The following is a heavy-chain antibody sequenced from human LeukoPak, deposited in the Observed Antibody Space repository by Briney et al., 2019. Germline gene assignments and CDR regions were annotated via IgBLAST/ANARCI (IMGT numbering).Heavy chain of an antibody. D-gene: IGHD3-10*01. CDR1: GGSISSSSYY. Sequence: SETLSLTCTVSGGSISSSSYYWGWIRQPPGTGLEWIGSIYYSGSTYYNPSLKSRVTISVDTSKNQFSLKLSSVTAADTAVYYCASYGSGDYYMDVWGKGTTVTVSS. CDR2: IYYSGST. CDR3: ASYGSGDYYMDV. V-gene: IGHV4-39*07. J-gene: IGHJ6*03.